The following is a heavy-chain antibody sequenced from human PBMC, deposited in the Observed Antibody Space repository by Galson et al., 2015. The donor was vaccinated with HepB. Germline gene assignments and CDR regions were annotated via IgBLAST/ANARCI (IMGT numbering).Heavy chain of an antibody. CDR1: GYNFATSW. CDR2: IYPSDSDT. CDR3: VRPDEGYCSGGTCYSQGYFDL. D-gene: IGHD2-15*01. V-gene: IGHV5-51*01. J-gene: IGHJ2*01. Sequence: QSGAEVKKPGESLKISCKCSGYNFATSWIGWVRQMPGKGLEWMGIIYPSDSDTRYSTSFQGQVTISADKSINTAYLQWSSLKASDTAMYYCVRPDEGYCSGGTCYSQGYFDLWGRGTLVTVSS.